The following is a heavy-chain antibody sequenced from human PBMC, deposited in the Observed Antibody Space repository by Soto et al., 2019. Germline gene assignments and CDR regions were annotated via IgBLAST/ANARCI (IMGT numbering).Heavy chain of an antibody. Sequence: PSETLSLTCTVSGWSISSYYWSWIRQPPGKGLEWIGYIYYRANPNYNPSLKSRVTISQDTSKNQFSLKLSSVTAADTAVYYCARRYGASFDYWGQGTLVTVSS. D-gene: IGHD4-17*01. V-gene: IGHV4-59*08. J-gene: IGHJ4*02. CDR1: GWSISSYY. CDR3: ARRYGASFDY. CDR2: IYYRANP.